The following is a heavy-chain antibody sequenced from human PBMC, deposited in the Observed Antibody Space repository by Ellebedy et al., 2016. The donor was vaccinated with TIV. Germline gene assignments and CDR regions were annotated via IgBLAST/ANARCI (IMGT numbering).Heavy chain of an antibody. CDR2: IFYSGST. V-gene: IGHV4-59*01. J-gene: IGHJ3*02. Sequence: MPSETLSLTCTVSGGSMKNYYWTWIRQPPGKGLEWLGQIFYSGSTNYNPPLKSRVTISGDTSKNQFSLRLSSVTAADTAVYYCARRKITVFGETDAFDIWGQGTVVTVSS. CDR3: ARRKITVFGETDAFDI. D-gene: IGHD3-3*01. CDR1: GGSMKNYY.